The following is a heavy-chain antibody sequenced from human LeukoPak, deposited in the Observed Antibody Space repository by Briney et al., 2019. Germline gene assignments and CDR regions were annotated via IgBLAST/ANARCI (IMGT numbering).Heavy chain of an antibody. CDR1: GFTVSTNY. V-gene: IGHV3-48*02. CDR3: TRSYGYFDY. D-gene: IGHD3-10*01. Sequence: GGSLILSCAASGFTVSTNYMSWVRQAPAKGLEWVSYISTSSTTIYYADPVKGRFTISRDNAKNSLFLQMNSLKDEDTAVYYCTRSYGYFDYWGQGTLVTVSS. J-gene: IGHJ4*02. CDR2: ISTSSTTI.